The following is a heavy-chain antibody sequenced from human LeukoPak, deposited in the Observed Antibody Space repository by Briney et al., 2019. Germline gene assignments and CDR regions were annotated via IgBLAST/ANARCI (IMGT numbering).Heavy chain of an antibody. CDR2: IYYSGST. D-gene: IGHD3-3*01. V-gene: IGHV4-39*01. J-gene: IGHJ3*02. CDR1: GGSIGSSSYY. CDR3: ARVRRDFWSGGRNDAFDI. Sequence: SETLSLTCTVSGGSIGSSSYYWGWIRQPPGKGLEWIGSIYYSGSTYYNPSLKSRVTISVDTSKDQFSLKLSSVTAADTAVYYCARVRRDFWSGGRNDAFDIWGQGTMVTVSS.